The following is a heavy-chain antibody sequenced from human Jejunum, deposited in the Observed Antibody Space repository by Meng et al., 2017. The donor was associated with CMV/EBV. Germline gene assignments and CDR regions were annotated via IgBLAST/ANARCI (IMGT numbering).Heavy chain of an antibody. D-gene: IGHD3-10*01. CDR3: ARGTPGRSYSDY. CDR1: CYAFTIFG. CDR2: ISAKDGYT. V-gene: IGHV1-18*01. J-gene: IGHJ4*02. Sequence: HVALGQSGGGTKKTAASVNVSCNASCYAFTIFGISLVRQAPGQGLEWMGWISAKDGYTKYAQQFHDRVTMTTDTSTSTAYMELRSLRSDDTAVYYCARGTPGRSYSDYWGQGTLVTVSS.